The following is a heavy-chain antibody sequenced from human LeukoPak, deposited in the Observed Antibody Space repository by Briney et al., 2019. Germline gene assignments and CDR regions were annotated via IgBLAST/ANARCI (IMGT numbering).Heavy chain of an antibody. Sequence: PSETLSLTCAVSGGSISSNNWWGWVRQPPGQGLEWIGEIYHSGSPNYNPSLKSRVTISVDKSRNHFSLDLSSVTAADTAVYYCARVNINNWHSCDYWGQGTLVTVSS. CDR1: GGSISSNNW. J-gene: IGHJ4*02. CDR2: IYHSGSP. D-gene: IGHD1-1*01. CDR3: ARVNINNWHSCDY. V-gene: IGHV4-4*02.